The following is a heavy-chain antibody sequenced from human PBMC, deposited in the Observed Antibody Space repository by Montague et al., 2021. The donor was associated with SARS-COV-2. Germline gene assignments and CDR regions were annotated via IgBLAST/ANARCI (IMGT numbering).Heavy chain of an antibody. CDR3: ARAERGSCGDGNCYQYFFNY. Sequence: ISGDSVSTNSGTWNWVRLSPSRGLEWLGRTYYRSEWYSDYSVSVKSRISINPDTSKNQFSLQLNSVTPEDTAVYYCARAERGSCGDGNCYQYFFNYWGQGTLVTVSS. D-gene: IGHD2-15*01. J-gene: IGHJ4*02. V-gene: IGHV6-1*01. CDR1: GDSVSTNSGT. CDR2: TYYRSEWYS.